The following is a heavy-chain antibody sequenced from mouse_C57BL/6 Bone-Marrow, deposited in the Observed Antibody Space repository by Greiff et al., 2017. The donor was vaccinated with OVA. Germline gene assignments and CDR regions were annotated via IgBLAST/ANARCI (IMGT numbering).Heavy chain of an antibody. D-gene: IGHD1-1*01. Sequence: EVHLVESGGGLVKPGGSLKLSCAASGFTFSRYAMSWVRQTPEKRLEWVATISDGGSYTYYPDNVKGRFTISRDNAKNNLYLQMSHLKSEDTAMYYCARAHYYGSSYRWYFDVWGTGTTVTVSS. CDR3: ARAHYYGSSYRWYFDV. V-gene: IGHV5-4*01. CDR2: ISDGGSYT. CDR1: GFTFSRYA. J-gene: IGHJ1*03.